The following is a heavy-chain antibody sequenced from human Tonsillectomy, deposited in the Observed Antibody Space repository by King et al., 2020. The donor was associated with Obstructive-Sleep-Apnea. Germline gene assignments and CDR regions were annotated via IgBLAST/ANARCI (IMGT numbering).Heavy chain of an antibody. Sequence: VQLQESGPGLVKPSETLSLTCTVSGYSISSGYYWGWIRQPPGKGLEWIGSIYHSGSTYYNPSLKSRVTISVDTSKNQFSLKRSSVTAADTAVYYCARGTVAGTPTNWYFDLWGRGTLVTVSS. J-gene: IGHJ2*01. D-gene: IGHD6-19*01. CDR3: ARGTVAGTPTNWYFDL. CDR2: IYHSGST. CDR1: GYSISSGYY. V-gene: IGHV4-38-2*02.